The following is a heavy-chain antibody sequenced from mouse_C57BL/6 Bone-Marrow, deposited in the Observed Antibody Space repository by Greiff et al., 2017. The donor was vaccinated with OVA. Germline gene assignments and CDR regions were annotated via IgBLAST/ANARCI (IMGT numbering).Heavy chain of an antibody. D-gene: IGHD1-1*01. CDR2: IYPGDGDT. CDR1: GYAFSSSW. CDR3: ARCGSPPYRYFDG. V-gene: IGHV1-82*01. Sequence: QVQLQQSGPELVKPGASVKISCKASGYAFSSSWMNWVKQRPGKGLEWIGRIYPGDGDTNYNGKFKGKATLTADKSSSTAYMQLSSLTSEGAAVYVCARCGSPPYRYFDGWGTGTTVTVSS. J-gene: IGHJ1*03.